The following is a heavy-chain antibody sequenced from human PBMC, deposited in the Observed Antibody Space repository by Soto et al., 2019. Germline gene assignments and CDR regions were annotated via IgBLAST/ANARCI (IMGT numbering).Heavy chain of an antibody. CDR1: GGSISSHY. D-gene: IGHD3-10*01. CDR2: IYYSGST. J-gene: IGHJ6*02. CDR3: AREVWHYGSGTGKRGYYYYGMDV. V-gene: IGHV4-59*11. Sequence: PSETLSLTCTVSGGSISSHYWSWIRQPPGKGLEWIGYIYYSGSTNYNPSLKSRVTISVDTSKNQFSLKLSSVTAADTAVYYCAREVWHYGSGTGKRGYYYYGMDVWGQGTTVTVSS.